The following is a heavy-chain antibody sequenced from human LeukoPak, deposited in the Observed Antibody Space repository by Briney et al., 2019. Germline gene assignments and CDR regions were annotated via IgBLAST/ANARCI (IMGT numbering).Heavy chain of an antibody. V-gene: IGHV4-59*01. D-gene: IGHD2-15*01. CDR3: ARAQGRYSAPGY. J-gene: IGHJ4*02. CDR1: GGPISRYY. Sequence: SETLSLTCTVSGGPISRYYWSWLRQPPGKGREGIGYIYYSGSTNYNPSLKSRVTISVDTSKNQFSLKLSSVTAADTAVYYCARAQGRYSAPGYWGQGTLVTVSS. CDR2: IYYSGST.